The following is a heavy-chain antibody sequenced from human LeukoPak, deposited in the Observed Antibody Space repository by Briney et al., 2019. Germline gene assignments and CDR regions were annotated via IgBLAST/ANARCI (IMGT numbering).Heavy chain of an antibody. Sequence: ASVKVSCKVSGYTLTELSMHWVRQAPGKGLEWMGGFDPEDGETIYAQKFQGRVTMTEDTSTDTAYMELSSLRSEDTAVYYCATVGIVGATDWRRLDYWGQGTLVTVSS. CDR3: ATVGIVGATDWRRLDY. J-gene: IGHJ4*02. CDR1: GYTLTELS. CDR2: FDPEDGET. V-gene: IGHV1-24*01. D-gene: IGHD1-26*01.